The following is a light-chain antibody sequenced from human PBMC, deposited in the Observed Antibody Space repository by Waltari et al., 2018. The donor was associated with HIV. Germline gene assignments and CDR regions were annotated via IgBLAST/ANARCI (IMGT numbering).Light chain of an antibody. J-gene: IGKJ3*01. CDR2: GAS. V-gene: IGKV3-15*01. Sequence: VIKQRPVTLYVSPGERATLSCRASQSVGTNVTWYRHNSGQAPRLLIYGASTRATAIPARFSGSGSGTEFTLTITSLQSDDYSTYYCQQYQTWPLTFGPGTTVDI. CDR3: QQYQTWPLT. CDR1: QSVGTN.